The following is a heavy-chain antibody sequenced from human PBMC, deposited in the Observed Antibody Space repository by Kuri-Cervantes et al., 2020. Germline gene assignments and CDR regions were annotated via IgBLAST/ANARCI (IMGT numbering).Heavy chain of an antibody. CDR1: RFTFSSYG. CDR2: ISYDGSNK. D-gene: IGHD3-10*01. Sequence: GGSLRLACAASRFTFSSYGMHWVRPAPGKGREWEAVISYDGSNKYYADSVKGRFTISRDNSKNTLYLQMDSLRAEDTAVYYCAKDFSEDYGSGAYYYYYGMDVWGQGTTVTVSS. J-gene: IGHJ6*02. CDR3: AKDFSEDYGSGAYYYYYGMDV. V-gene: IGHV3-30*18.